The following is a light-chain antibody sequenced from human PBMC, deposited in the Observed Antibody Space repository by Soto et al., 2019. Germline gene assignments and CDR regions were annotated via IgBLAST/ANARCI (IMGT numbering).Light chain of an antibody. Sequence: EIVMTQSPATLSVSPGERATLSCRASRSVSSNLAWYQQKPGQAPRLLIYGASIRATGIPARFSGSGSGTEFTLTISSLQSEDFAVYYCQQYNKWPLTFGGGTKV. J-gene: IGKJ4*01. CDR1: RSVSSN. CDR3: QQYNKWPLT. V-gene: IGKV3D-15*01. CDR2: GAS.